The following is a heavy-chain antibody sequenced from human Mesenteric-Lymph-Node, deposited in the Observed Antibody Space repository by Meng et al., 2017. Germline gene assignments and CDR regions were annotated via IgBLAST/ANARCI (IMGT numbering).Heavy chain of an antibody. D-gene: IGHD3/OR15-3a*01. V-gene: IGHV3-73*01. CDR1: GFTFSGSA. Sequence: GESLKISCAASGFTFSGSAMHWVRQASGKGLEWVGRIRSKANSYATAYAASVKGRFTISRDNSKNTLYLQMNSLRAEDTAVYYCAKTSLIFENAFDIWGQGTMVTVSS. J-gene: IGHJ3*02. CDR2: IRSKANSYAT. CDR3: AKTSLIFENAFDI.